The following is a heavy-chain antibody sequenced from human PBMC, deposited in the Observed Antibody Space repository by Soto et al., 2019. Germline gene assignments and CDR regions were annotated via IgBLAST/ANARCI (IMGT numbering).Heavy chain of an antibody. D-gene: IGHD6-13*01. CDR1: DFTVSSNY. CDR3: ARGELGRRAALDY. Sequence: EVQLVESGGGLVQPGGSLRLSCAASDFTVSSNYMGWVRQAPGKGLEWVSVSYSGGSTYYAGSVKGRFTISRHNSKNTLELQMNSLRGEGTAVYYCARGELGRRAALDYWGQGTLVTVSS. CDR2: SYSGGST. V-gene: IGHV3-53*04. J-gene: IGHJ4*02.